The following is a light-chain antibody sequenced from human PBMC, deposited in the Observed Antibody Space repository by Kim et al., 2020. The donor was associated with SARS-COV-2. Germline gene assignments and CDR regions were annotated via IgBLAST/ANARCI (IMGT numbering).Light chain of an antibody. V-gene: IGLV2-11*01. J-gene: IGLJ2*01. CDR1: NSTVGGYNY. CDR2: DVS. CDR3: SSYAGSYTLDVL. Sequence: SITTSCTGSNSTVGGYNYVSWYQHHPGKAPKLMIYDVSKRPSGVPDRFSGSKSGNTASLTISGLQAEDEADYYCSSYAGSYTLDVLFGGGTQLTVL.